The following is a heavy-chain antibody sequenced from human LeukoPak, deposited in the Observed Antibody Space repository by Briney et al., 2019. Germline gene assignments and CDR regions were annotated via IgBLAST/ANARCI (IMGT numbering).Heavy chain of an antibody. Sequence: GGSLRLSRAASGFTFSSYGMSWVRQAPGKGLEWVSAISGSGGSTYYADSVKGRFTISRDNSKNTLYLQMNSLRAEDTAVYYCAKVPPYSSGWYFDYWGQGTLVTVSS. D-gene: IGHD6-19*01. CDR2: ISGSGGST. V-gene: IGHV3-23*01. J-gene: IGHJ4*02. CDR3: AKVPPYSSGWYFDY. CDR1: GFTFSSYG.